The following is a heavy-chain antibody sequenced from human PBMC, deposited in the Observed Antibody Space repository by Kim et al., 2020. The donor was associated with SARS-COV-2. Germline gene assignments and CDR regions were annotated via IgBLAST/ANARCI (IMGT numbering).Heavy chain of an antibody. J-gene: IGHJ4*01. CDR1: GFTFSSYW. CDR3: ARGWREWVVELFRGY. D-gene: IGHD3-10*01. Sequence: GGSLRLSWAASGFTFSSYWMSWVRQAPGKGLEWVAYINLDGTEKYYADSLKGRFTISRDNAKKSFYLQIDSLRAEDTAVYYCARGWREWVVELFRGYWG. CDR2: INLDGTEK. V-gene: IGHV3-7*01.